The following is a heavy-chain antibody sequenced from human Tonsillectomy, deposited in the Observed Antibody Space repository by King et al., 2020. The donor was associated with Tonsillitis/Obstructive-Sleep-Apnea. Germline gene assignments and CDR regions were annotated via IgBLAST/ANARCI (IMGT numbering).Heavy chain of an antibody. D-gene: IGHD3-22*01. V-gene: IGHV3-7*01. CDR1: GFTFNSYW. CDR2: IKEDGSEK. CDR3: ARDLTHIYDSSRYYDAFDI. J-gene: IGHJ3*02. Sequence: VQLVESGGGLVQPGGSLRLSCAASGFTFNSYWMSWVRQAPGKGLEWVANIKEDGSEKYYVDSVKGRFTISRDNAKNSLYLQMNSLRAEDTAVYYCARDLTHIYDSSRYYDAFDIWGQGTVVTVSS.